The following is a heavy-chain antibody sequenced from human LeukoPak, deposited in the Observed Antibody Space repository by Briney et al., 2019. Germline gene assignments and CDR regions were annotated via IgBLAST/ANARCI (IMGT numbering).Heavy chain of an antibody. CDR2: IYYSGST. D-gene: IGHD2-15*01. CDR1: GGSISSYY. CDR3: ARTTEGYCRGRSCYSYYYYMDV. Sequence: LETLSLTCTVSGGSISSYYWSWIRQPPGKGLEWIGYIYYSGSTNYNPSLKSRVTISVDTSKNQFSLKLSSVTAADTAVYYCARTTEGYCRGRSCYSYYYYMDVWGKGTTVTVSS. V-gene: IGHV4-59*01. J-gene: IGHJ6*03.